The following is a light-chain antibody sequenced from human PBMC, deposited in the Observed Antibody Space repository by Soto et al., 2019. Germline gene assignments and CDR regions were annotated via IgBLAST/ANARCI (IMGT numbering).Light chain of an antibody. J-gene: IGKJ2*01. CDR3: QQYGSSPPFT. V-gene: IGKV3-20*01. CDR2: GAS. CDR1: QSVSSSY. Sequence: EIVLTQSPGTLSLSPGERATLSCRASQSVSSSYLAWYQQKPGQAPRLLIYGASSRATGIPDRFSGSGPGTGFTLTISRLEPEDFAVYFRQQYGSSPPFTFGQGTKVEIK.